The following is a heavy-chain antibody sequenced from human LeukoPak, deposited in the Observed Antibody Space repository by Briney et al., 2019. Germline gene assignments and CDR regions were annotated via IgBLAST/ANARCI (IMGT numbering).Heavy chain of an antibody. V-gene: IGHV1-2*02. CDR3: ARGLPRYYYYMDV. J-gene: IGHJ6*03. D-gene: IGHD5/OR15-5a*01. CDR2: INPNSGGT. Sequence: ASVTVSCKASGYTFTGYYMHWVRQAPGQGLEWMGWINPNSGGTNYAQKFQGRVTMTRDTSISTAYMELSRLRSDDTAVYYCARGLPRYYYYMDVWGKGTTVTVSS. CDR1: GYTFTGYY.